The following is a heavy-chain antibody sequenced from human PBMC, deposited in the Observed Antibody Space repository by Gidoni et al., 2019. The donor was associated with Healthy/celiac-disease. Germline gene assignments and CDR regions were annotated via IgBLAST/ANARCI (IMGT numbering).Heavy chain of an antibody. D-gene: IGHD5-12*01. CDR2: ISGSGGST. V-gene: IGHV3-23*01. CDR1: GSTFSSYA. CDR3: AKDLGGYGPYYYYYGMDV. Sequence: EVQLLESGGGLVQPGGSLRLSCAASGSTFSSYAMSWVRQAPGKGLEWVSAISGSGGSTYYADSVKGRFTISRDNSKNTLYLQMNSLRAEDTAVYYCAKDLGGYGPYYYYYGMDVWGQGTTVTVSS. J-gene: IGHJ6*02.